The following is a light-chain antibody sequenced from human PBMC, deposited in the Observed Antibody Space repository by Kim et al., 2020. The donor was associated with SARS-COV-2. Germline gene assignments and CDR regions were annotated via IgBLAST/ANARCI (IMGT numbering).Light chain of an antibody. V-gene: IGLV2-23*02. CDR2: EVN. Sequence: QSALTQPASVSGSPGQSITISCIGINIDVGNYDHVSWYQQHPGKAPRLIIYEVNKRPSGVSYRFSGSRSGNTASLTISGPQAKDEYDYYCSSYADSVTIFGGGTKVTVL. CDR3: SSYADSVTI. CDR1: NIDVGNYDH. J-gene: IGLJ2*01.